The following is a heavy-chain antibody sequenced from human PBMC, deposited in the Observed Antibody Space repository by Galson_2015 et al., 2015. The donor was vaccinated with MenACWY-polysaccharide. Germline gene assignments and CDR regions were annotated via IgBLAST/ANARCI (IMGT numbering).Heavy chain of an antibody. Sequence: SLRLSCAASGFTFTSYAMSWVRQAPGKGLEWVSAIRSSGTKTYYADSVKGRFTISRDNSKNTLYLQMNSLRAEDTAVYYCAKDSTDFWSGAGRFDHWGQATLVTVSS. CDR1: GFTFTSYA. D-gene: IGHD3-3*01. CDR2: IRSSGTKT. J-gene: IGHJ5*02. CDR3: AKDSTDFWSGAGRFDH. V-gene: IGHV3-23*01.